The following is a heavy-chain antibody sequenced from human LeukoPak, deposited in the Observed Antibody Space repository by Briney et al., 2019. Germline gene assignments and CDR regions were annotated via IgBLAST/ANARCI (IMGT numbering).Heavy chain of an antibody. V-gene: IGHV3-9*01. Sequence: GGSLRLSCAASGFTFDDYAMHWVRQAPGKGLEWVSGISWNSGSIGYADSVKGRFTISRDNAKNSLYLQMNSLRAEDTALYYCAKAQSPTRADFDYWGQGTLVTVPS. CDR3: AKAQSPTRADFDY. CDR2: ISWNSGSI. J-gene: IGHJ4*02. CDR1: GFTFDDYA.